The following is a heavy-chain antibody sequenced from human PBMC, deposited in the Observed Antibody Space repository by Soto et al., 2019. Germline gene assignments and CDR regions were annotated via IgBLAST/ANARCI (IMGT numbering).Heavy chain of an antibody. D-gene: IGHD3-10*01. J-gene: IGHJ6*02. CDR2: ISTDNGNT. CDR1: GYTVTSYG. Sequence: QVQLVQSGTEVKKPGASVKVSCKASGYTVTSYGITWVRQAPGQGLEWMGWISTDNGNTNYAQKLQGRVTMTTDTSTRTAYMELRSLRSDDTAVYYCPRAGFLDYYGSGSYYYYYGMDVWGQGTTVTVSS. CDR3: PRAGFLDYYGSGSYYYYYGMDV. V-gene: IGHV1-18*01.